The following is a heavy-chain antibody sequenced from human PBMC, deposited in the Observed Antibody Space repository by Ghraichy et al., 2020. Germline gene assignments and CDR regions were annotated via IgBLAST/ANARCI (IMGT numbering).Heavy chain of an antibody. D-gene: IGHD6-19*01. Sequence: SGPTLVKPTQTLTLTCSFSGFSLATNGVGVGWIRQPPGKALEWLALIYWDDDKRYSPSLNNRLTITKDTSKNQVVLTMTNMDPVDTATYYCAHRGAIEVAGTFDSWGQGTLVTVSS. CDR1: GFSLATNGVG. CDR3: AHRGAIEVAGTFDS. CDR2: IYWDDDK. J-gene: IGHJ4*02. V-gene: IGHV2-5*02.